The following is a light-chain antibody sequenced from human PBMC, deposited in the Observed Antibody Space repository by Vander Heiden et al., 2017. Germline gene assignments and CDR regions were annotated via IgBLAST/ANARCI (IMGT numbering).Light chain of an antibody. CDR2: GAS. CDR3: QQYGSSPRT. Sequence: VLTQSPGTLSLSPGERATLSCRASQSVSSSYLAWYQQKPGQAPRLLIYGASSRATGIPDRFSGSGSGTDFTLTISRLEPEDFAVYYCQQYGSSPRTFGQGTKVEIK. J-gene: IGKJ1*01. CDR1: QSVSSSY. V-gene: IGKV3-20*01.